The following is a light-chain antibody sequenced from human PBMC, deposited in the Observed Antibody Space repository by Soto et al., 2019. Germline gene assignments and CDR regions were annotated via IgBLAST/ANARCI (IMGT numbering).Light chain of an antibody. V-gene: IGLV1-40*01. CDR1: SSNIGAGHA. CDR2: GNS. Sequence: QAVVTQPPSVSGAPGQRVTISCTGSSSNIGAGHALHWYQHLPGAAPKLLMYGNSDRPSGVPDRFSGSKSGTSASLAITGRQPEDEADYYCQSYDDRLSGWVFGGGTKLTVL. J-gene: IGLJ3*02. CDR3: QSYDDRLSGWV.